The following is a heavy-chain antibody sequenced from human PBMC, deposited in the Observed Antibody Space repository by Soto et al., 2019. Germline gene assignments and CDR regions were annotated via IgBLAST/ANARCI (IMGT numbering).Heavy chain of an antibody. CDR2: IKTDGSTT. CDR3: ARVGVGHYESDY. J-gene: IGHJ4*02. D-gene: IGHD3-16*01. V-gene: IGHV3-74*01. CDR1: GFTFSSYW. Sequence: EVQLVESGGALVQPGGSLRLSCAASGFTFSSYWMHWVRQAPGEGLVWVSRIKTDGSTTSYADSVKGRFTISRDNAKNTMYLQMNSLRAEDTAVYYCARVGVGHYESDYWGQGTLVTVSS.